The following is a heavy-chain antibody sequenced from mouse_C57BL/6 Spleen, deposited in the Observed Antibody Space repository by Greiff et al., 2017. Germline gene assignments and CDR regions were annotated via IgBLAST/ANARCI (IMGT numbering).Heavy chain of an antibody. D-gene: IGHD2-13*01. V-gene: IGHV1-7*01. CDR3: ARWDGDYDFDY. CDR1: GYTFTSYW. CDR2: INPSSGYT. J-gene: IGHJ2*01. Sequence: QVQLQQSGAELAKPGASVKLSCKASGYTFTSYWMHWVKQRPGQGLEWIGYINPSSGYTKYNQKFKDKATLPAGKSSSTAYMQLPSLTSEDSAVYYCARWDGDYDFDYWGQGTTLTVSS.